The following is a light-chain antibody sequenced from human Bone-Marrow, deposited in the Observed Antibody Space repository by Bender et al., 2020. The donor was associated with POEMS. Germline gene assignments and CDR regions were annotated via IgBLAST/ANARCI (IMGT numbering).Light chain of an antibody. CDR1: SSHGETYNL. CDR3: CSYAGIYTWV. J-gene: IGLJ3*02. CDR2: EGT. Sequence: QSALTQPASVSGSPGQSITISCTGISSHGETYNLVSWYQQHPGKAPKLIMYEGTKRPSGVSNRFSGSKSGNTASLTISGLQAEDEADYYCCSYAGIYTWVFGGGTKLAVL. V-gene: IGLV2-23*01.